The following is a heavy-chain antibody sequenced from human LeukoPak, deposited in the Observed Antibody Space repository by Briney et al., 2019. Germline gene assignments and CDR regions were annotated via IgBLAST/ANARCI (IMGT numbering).Heavy chain of an antibody. CDR2: ISWNSGSI. CDR1: GFTFDDYA. Sequence: PGGSLRLSCAASGFTFDDYAMHWVRQAPGKGLEWVSGISWNSGSIGYADSVKGRFTISRDNAKNSLYLQMNSLRAEDTALYYCAKARLSYDIFSPCGSWGQGTLVTVSS. V-gene: IGHV3-9*01. CDR3: AKARLSYDIFSPCGS. J-gene: IGHJ5*02. D-gene: IGHD3-9*01.